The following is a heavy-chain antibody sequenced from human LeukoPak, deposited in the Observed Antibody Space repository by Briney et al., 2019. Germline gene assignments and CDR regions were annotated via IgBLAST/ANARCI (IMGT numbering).Heavy chain of an antibody. CDR2: ISAYNGNT. J-gene: IGHJ2*01. D-gene: IGHD6-19*01. CDR3: ARDLAVAGTNWYLDL. Sequence: ASVKVSCKASGYTFTSYGISWVRQAPGQGLEWMGWISAYNGNTNYAQKLQGRVTMTTDTSTSTAYMELRSLRSDDTAVYYCARDLAVAGTNWYLDLWGRGTLVTVSS. CDR1: GYTFTSYG. V-gene: IGHV1-18*01.